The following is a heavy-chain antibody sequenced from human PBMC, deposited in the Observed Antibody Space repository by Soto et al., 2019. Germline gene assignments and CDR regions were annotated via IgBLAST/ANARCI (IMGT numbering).Heavy chain of an antibody. D-gene: IGHD1-1*01. CDR2: IYYSGSN. J-gene: IGHJ5*02. CDR1: GGSISSGGYY. CDR3: ARVHPAGGTAGGWFDP. V-gene: IGHV4-31*03. Sequence: QVQLQESGPGLVKPSQTLSLTCTVSGGSISSGGYYWSWIRQHPGKGLEWIGYIYYSGSNYYNPSLKSRVTISVDTSKNQFSLKLSSVTAADTAVYYCARVHPAGGTAGGWFDPWGQGTLVTVSS.